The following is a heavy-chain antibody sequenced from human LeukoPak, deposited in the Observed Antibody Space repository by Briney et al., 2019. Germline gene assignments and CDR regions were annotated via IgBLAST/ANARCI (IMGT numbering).Heavy chain of an antibody. CDR3: ARANWNYASAFDI. D-gene: IGHD1-7*01. J-gene: IGHJ3*02. V-gene: IGHV4-39*01. Sequence: SETLSLTCTVSGGSISSSSYYWGWIRQPPGKGLEWIGSIYYSGSTYYNPSLKRRVTISVDTSKNQFSLKLSSVTAADTAVYYCARANWNYASAFDIWGQGTMVTVSS. CDR1: GGSISSSSYY. CDR2: IYYSGST.